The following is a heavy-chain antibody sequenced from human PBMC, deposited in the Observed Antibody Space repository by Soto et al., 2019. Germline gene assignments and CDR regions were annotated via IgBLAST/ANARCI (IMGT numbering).Heavy chain of an antibody. J-gene: IGHJ6*02. CDR1: GFTFSSHA. CDR2: ISDSGAST. V-gene: IGHV3-23*01. CDR3: AKDEGGSRPSYGMDV. D-gene: IGHD2-15*01. Sequence: GGSLRLSCAASGFTFSSHAMSWVRQAPGKGLEWVSAISDSGASTYYADSVKGRFTISRDNSKNTLYLQMNSLRAEDTALYYCAKDEGGSRPSYGMDVWGQGTTVTVSS.